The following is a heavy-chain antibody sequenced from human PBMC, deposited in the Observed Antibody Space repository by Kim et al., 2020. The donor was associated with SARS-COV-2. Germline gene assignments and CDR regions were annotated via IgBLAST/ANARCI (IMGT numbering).Heavy chain of an antibody. J-gene: IGHJ5*02. Sequence: SETLSLTCAVYGGSFSGYYWSWIRQPPGKGLEWIGEINHSGSTNYNPSLKSRVTISVDTSKNQFSLKLSPVTAGATAVYYCARGKRGIAARQYSHWFDPWGQGTLVTVSS. CDR2: INHSGST. D-gene: IGHD6-13*01. CDR1: GGSFSGYY. CDR3: ARGKRGIAARQYSHWFDP. V-gene: IGHV4-34*01.